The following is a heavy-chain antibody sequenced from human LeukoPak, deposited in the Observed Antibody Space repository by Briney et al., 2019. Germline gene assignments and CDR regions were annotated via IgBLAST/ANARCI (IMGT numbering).Heavy chain of an antibody. Sequence: GESLKISCKGSGYTFTSYGIGWVRQAPGQGLEWMGWISAYNGNTNYAQKLQGRVTMTTDTSTSTAYMELRSLRSDDTAVYYCARGGRYFDWLFYGTNWFDPWGQGTLVTVSS. D-gene: IGHD3-9*01. J-gene: IGHJ5*02. CDR2: ISAYNGNT. CDR1: GYTFTSYG. CDR3: ARGGRYFDWLFYGTNWFDP. V-gene: IGHV1-18*01.